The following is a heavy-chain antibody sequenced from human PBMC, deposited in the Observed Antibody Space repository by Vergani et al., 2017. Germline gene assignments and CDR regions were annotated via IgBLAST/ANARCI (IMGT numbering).Heavy chain of an antibody. J-gene: IGHJ4*02. CDR2: IYYSGST. CDR1: GGSISSGGYY. CDR3: ARDQAGHSSSWYY. D-gene: IGHD6-13*01. Sequence: QVQLQESGPGLVKPSQTLSLTCTVSGGSISSGGYYWSWIRQHPGKGLEWIGYIYYSGSTNYNPSLKSRVTMSVDTSKNQFSLKLSSVTAADTAVYYCARDQAGHSSSWYYWGQGTLVTVSS. V-gene: IGHV4-31*03.